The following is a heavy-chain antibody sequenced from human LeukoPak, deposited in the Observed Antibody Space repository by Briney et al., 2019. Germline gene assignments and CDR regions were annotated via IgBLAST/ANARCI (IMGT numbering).Heavy chain of an antibody. CDR2: IKTKADGGTT. CDR3: ATQQQLEGLFDY. V-gene: IGHV3-15*01. D-gene: IGHD6-13*01. CDR1: GFTFSSYW. J-gene: IGHJ4*02. Sequence: GGSLRLSCAASGFTFSSYWMSWVRQAPGKGLEWVGRIKTKADGGTTDYAAPVKGRFTISRDDSKNMLYLQMNSLKTEDTAVYYCATQQQLEGLFDYWGQGTLVTVSS.